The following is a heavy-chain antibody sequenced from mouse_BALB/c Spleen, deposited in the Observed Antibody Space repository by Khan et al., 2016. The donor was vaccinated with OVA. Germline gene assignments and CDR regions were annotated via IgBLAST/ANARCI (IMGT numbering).Heavy chain of an antibody. CDR1: GFTFSTYA. Sequence: DVHLVESGGGLVKPGGSLKLSCAASGFTFSTYAMSWVRQTPEKRLEWVATISSDGDYTYYPDNVTGRFTISRDNAKSTLYLQMSSLRSEDTAMYYCARSPYGNFAYWGQGTLVTVSA. CDR2: ISSDGDYT. J-gene: IGHJ3*01. CDR3: ARSPYGNFAY. D-gene: IGHD2-1*01. V-gene: IGHV5-9-3*01.